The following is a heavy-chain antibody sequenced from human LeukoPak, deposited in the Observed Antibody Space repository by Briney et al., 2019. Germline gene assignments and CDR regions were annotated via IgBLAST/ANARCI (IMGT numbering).Heavy chain of an antibody. V-gene: IGHV3-23*01. CDR2: ISGSGGST. D-gene: IGHD1-1*01. Sequence: GGSLRLSCAASGFTFSSYAMSWVRQAPGKGLEWVSAISGSGGSTYYADSVKGRFTISRDNAKNSLYLQMNSLRAEDTAVYYCARDPQNWNGLPKTYWGQGTLVTVSS. CDR3: ARDPQNWNGLPKTY. J-gene: IGHJ4*02. CDR1: GFTFSSYA.